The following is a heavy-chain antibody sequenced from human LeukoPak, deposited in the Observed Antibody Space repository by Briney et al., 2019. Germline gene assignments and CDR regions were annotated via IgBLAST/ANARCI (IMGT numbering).Heavy chain of an antibody. CDR2: ISSSSRYI. V-gene: IGHV3-21*01. D-gene: IGHD6-19*01. CDR3: ASPSSGQSFDI. CDR1: GFTFSSYS. Sequence: PGGSLRLSCAASGFTFSSYSMNWVRQAPGKGLEWVSSISSSSRYIYYADSVRGRFTISRDNAKNSLYLQMNSLRGEDTAVYYCASPSSGQSFDIWGQGTMVTVSS. J-gene: IGHJ3*02.